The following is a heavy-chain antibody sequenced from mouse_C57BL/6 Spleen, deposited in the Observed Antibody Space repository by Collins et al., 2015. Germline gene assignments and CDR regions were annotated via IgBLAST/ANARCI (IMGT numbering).Heavy chain of an antibody. D-gene: IGHD2-4*01. V-gene: IGHV3-8*01. CDR3: ARYDYDEGFAY. CDR2: ISYSGST. Sequence: EYMGYISYSGSTYYNPSLKSRISITRDTSKNQYYLQLNSVTTEDTATYYCARYDYDEGFAYWGQGTLVTVSA. J-gene: IGHJ3*01.